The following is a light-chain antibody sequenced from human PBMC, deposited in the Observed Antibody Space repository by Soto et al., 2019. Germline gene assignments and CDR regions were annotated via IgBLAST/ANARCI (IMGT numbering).Light chain of an antibody. CDR3: QQRANWPWT. V-gene: IGKV1-39*01. Sequence: DIQMTQSPSSLSASVEYRVIITCRSIHIISNHLNWYQQKPGKAPKLLIFAASSLQSGVPSRFSGSGSGTDFTLTISTLEPEDFAVYYCQQRANWPWTFGQGTKVDIK. J-gene: IGKJ1*01. CDR2: AAS. CDR1: HIISNH.